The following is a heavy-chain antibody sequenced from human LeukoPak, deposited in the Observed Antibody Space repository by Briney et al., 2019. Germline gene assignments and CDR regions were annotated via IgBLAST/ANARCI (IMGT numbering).Heavy chain of an antibody. CDR3: ASGGSFFDYYYYMDV. V-gene: IGHV1-2*02. CDR2: INPNSGGT. J-gene: IGHJ6*03. CDR1: GYTFTGYY. D-gene: IGHD2-15*01. Sequence: ASVKVSCKASGYTFTGYYMHWVRQAPGQGLEWMGWINPNSGGTNYAQKLQGRVTMTRDTSISTAYMELSRLRSDDTAVYYCASGGSFFDYYYYMDVWGKGTTVTVSS.